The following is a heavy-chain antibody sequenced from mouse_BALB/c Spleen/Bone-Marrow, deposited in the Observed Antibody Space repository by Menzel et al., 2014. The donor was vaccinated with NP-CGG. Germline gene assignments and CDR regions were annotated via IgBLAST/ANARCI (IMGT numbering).Heavy chain of an antibody. V-gene: IGHV1-22*01. J-gene: IGHJ4*01. CDR3: ARDGKYAMDY. CDR1: GYTFTEDT. Sequence: VQLQQPGPELVKPGASVKISCKTSGYTFTEDTMHWVKQSHGKSLEWIGVINPNNGGTTYKQKFKDKAALTVDKSSSTAYMELRSLTSEDSAVYYCARDGKYAMDYWGQGTSVTVSS. CDR2: INPNNGGT. D-gene: IGHD2-1*01.